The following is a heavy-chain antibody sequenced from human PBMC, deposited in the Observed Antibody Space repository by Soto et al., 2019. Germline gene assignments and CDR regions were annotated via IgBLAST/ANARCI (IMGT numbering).Heavy chain of an antibody. V-gene: IGHV3-11*06. J-gene: IGHJ4*02. CDR3: TSAERGKTGVRV. CDR1: GFTFSDYY. D-gene: IGHD1-1*01. Sequence: PLGSLRLSCAASGFTFSDYYLSWVRQAPGRGLEWLSYISQTGTYTNYADSVRGRFTISRDNARSSLYLQMNSLRAEDTAVYYCTSAERGKTGVRVWGLGTLVTVSS. CDR2: ISQTGTYT.